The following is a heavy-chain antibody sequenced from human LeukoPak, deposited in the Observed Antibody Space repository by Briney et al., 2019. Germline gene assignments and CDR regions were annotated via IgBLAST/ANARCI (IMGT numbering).Heavy chain of an antibody. Sequence: PGGSLRLSCAASGFTFSSYAMSWVRQAPGKGLERVSAISGSDGSTYYADSVKGRFTISRDNSKNTLYLQMNSLRAEDTAVYYCATGIAVAGICFDYWGQGTLVTVSS. CDR2: ISGSDGST. D-gene: IGHD6-19*01. J-gene: IGHJ4*02. V-gene: IGHV3-23*01. CDR1: GFTFSSYA. CDR3: ATGIAVAGICFDY.